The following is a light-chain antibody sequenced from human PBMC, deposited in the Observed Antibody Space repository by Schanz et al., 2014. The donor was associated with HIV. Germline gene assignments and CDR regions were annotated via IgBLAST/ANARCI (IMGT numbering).Light chain of an antibody. CDR3: QQSHSNPRT. Sequence: DIQMTQSPSSLSASVGDRVTLTCQASQDISNYLNWYQQKPGKAPKLLIYDASNLETGVPSRFSGSGSGTDFSLTISSLQPEDFAAYYCQQSHSNPRTFGQGTKVEV. CDR2: DAS. V-gene: IGKV1-39*01. J-gene: IGKJ1*01. CDR1: QDISNY.